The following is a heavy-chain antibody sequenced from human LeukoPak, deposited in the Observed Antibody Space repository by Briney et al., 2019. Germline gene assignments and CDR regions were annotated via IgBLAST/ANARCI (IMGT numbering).Heavy chain of an antibody. V-gene: IGHV1-46*01. CDR3: ARLGGSYYSTRDY. D-gene: IGHD1-26*01. CDR2: INPSGGST. CDR1: GYTFTSYY. J-gene: IGHJ4*02. Sequence: ASVKVSCKASGYTFTSYYMHWVRQAPGQGLEWMGIINPSGGSTSYAQKFQGRVTMSVDTSKNQFSLKLSSVTAADTAAYYCARLGGSYYSTRDYWGQGTLVTVSS.